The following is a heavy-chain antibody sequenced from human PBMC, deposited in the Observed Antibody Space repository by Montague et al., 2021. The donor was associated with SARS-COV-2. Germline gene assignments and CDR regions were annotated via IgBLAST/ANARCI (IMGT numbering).Heavy chain of an antibody. J-gene: IGHJ4*02. V-gene: IGHV4-59*01. Sequence: SETLSLTCTVSGASITDFYWSWIRQPPGKGLEWIGYVHHSGITNYNPSLKSRVTISIDTPKSRFSLNLRSVTAADTAVYFCARITEVEPFDFWGQGTLVSVSS. CDR2: VHHSGIT. CDR3: ARITEVEPFDF. CDR1: GASITDFY. D-gene: IGHD3-10*01.